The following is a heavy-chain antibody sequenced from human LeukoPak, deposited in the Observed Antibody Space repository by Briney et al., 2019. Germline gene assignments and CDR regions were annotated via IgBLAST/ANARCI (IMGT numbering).Heavy chain of an antibody. D-gene: IGHD6-19*01. J-gene: IGHJ4*02. CDR2: IYSGGST. V-gene: IGHV3-66*01. CDR1: GFTVSSNY. CDR3: ARVGGSGWSYYFDY. Sequence: AGGSLRLSCAASGFTVSSNYMSWVRQAPGKGLEWVSVIYSGGSTYYADSVKGRFTISRDNSKNTLYLQMNSLRAEDTAVYYCARVGGSGWSYYFDYWGQGTLVTVSS.